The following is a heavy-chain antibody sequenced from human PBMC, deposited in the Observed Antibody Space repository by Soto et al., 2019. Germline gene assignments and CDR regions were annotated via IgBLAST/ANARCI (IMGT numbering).Heavy chain of an antibody. CDR1: GYTFTSYG. J-gene: IGHJ5*02. CDR3: ARESVSSGYCSSTSCYKVWFDP. D-gene: IGHD2-2*02. V-gene: IGHV1-18*04. CDR2: ISAYNGNT. Sequence: QVQLVQSGAEVKKPGASVKVSCKASGYTFTSYGISWVRQAPGQGLEWMGWISAYNGNTNYAQKLQGRVTMTTDTSTSTAYMELSSLRSDDTAVYYCARESVSSGYCSSTSCYKVWFDPWGQGTLVTVSS.